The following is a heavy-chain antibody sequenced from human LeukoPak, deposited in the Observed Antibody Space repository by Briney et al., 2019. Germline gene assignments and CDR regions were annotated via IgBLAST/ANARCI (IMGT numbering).Heavy chain of an antibody. J-gene: IGHJ6*03. D-gene: IGHD3-22*01. Sequence: GASVTVSCKASGYTFTGNYIHWVRQAPGQGLEWMGWINPKNGGTIYAPKFQGRVTMTRDTSISTAYMEVSRLRSEDTAVYFCARVFHPYYYDSRGYKVVSDYYYYYMDVWGKGTTVTVSS. CDR1: GYTFTGNY. V-gene: IGHV1-2*02. CDR2: INPKNGGT. CDR3: ARVFHPYYYDSRGYKVVSDYYYYYMDV.